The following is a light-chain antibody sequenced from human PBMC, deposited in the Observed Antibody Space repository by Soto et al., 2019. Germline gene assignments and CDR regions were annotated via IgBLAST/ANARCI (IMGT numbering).Light chain of an antibody. J-gene: IGLJ2*01. CDR3: SSYTSSSTTV. V-gene: IGLV2-14*01. Sequence: QSVLTQPASVSGSPGQSITISCTGTSSDVGGYNYVSWYQQHPGKAPKLMIYDVSNRPSGVSNRFSGSKSGNTASLTISGLQAEDEADYYCSSYTSSSTTVFGGGTKL. CDR1: SSDVGGYNY. CDR2: DVS.